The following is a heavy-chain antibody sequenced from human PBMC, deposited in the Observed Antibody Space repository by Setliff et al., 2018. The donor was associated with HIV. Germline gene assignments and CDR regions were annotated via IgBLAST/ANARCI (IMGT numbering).Heavy chain of an antibody. J-gene: IGHJ3*01. Sequence: PSETLSLTCTVSGGSIGTYYWSWIRQPPGKGLEWIGSIYFTGSSDNNPSLKSRVTLSVDTSKHQFSLKLSSVTAADTAVYYCARVQMAYAAFDVWGQGTMGTVS. V-gene: IGHV4-59*01. CDR2: IYFTGSS. D-gene: IGHD4-17*01. CDR3: ARVQMAYAAFDV. CDR1: GGSIGTYY.